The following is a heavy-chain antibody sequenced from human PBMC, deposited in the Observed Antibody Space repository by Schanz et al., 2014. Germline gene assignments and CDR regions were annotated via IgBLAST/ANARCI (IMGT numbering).Heavy chain of an antibody. V-gene: IGHV4-4*02. CDR1: GGSISSSNW. CDR2: IYHSGRT. D-gene: IGHD3-10*01. J-gene: IGHJ6*03. Sequence: QVQLQESGPGLVKPSGTLSLTCAVSGGSISSSNWWSWVRQPPGKGLEWIGEIYHSGRTNYNPSLKSRVTISVDNSNNYFSLKRSSVTAADTAVYYCARGAGGGSGTYYGAYYNYYYMDVWGKGTTVTVSS. CDR3: ARGAGGGSGTYYGAYYNYYYMDV.